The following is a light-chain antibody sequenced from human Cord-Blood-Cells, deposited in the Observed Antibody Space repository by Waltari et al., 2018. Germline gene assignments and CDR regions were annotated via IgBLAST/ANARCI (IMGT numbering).Light chain of an antibody. CDR1: QSVSSN. Sequence: EIVMTQSPATLSVSSRERATLSCRASQSVSSNLAWYQQKPGQAPRLLIYGASTRATGIPARFSGSGSGTEFTLTISSLQSEDFAVYYCQQYNNWPPITFGPGTKVDIK. CDR2: GAS. V-gene: IGKV3-15*01. CDR3: QQYNNWPPIT. J-gene: IGKJ3*01.